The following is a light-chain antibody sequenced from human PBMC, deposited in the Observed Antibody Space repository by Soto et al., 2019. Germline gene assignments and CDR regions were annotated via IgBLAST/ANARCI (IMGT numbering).Light chain of an antibody. Sequence: EIVLTQSPATLSLSPGERATLSCRASQSVGNNLAWYQQKPGQAPGLLIYEASTRATGIPARFSGSGSGTDFTLTISSLEPEDFAVYYCQQHGSSPRYTFGQGTKLEIK. J-gene: IGKJ2*01. CDR1: QSVGNN. V-gene: IGKV3-11*01. CDR2: EAS. CDR3: QQHGSSPRYT.